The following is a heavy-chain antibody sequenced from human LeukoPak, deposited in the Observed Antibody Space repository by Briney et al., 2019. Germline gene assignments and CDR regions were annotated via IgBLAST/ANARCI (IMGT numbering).Heavy chain of an antibody. Sequence: QSGGSLGLSCVGSGFSFRYFAIHWVRQAPGKGLEYVSVINTDGRITYYADSVKGRFTISRDNSKNTVYLQMGSLRGDDMAVYYCTRDGGSFCDFDYWGQGALVTVSS. J-gene: IGHJ4*02. D-gene: IGHD1-26*01. CDR2: INTDGRIT. CDR3: TRDGGSFCDFDY. V-gene: IGHV3-64*02. CDR1: GFSFRYFA.